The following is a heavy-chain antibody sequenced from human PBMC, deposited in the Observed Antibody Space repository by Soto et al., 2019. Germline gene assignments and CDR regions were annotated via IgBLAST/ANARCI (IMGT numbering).Heavy chain of an antibody. D-gene: IGHD2-21*01. J-gene: IGHJ4*02. CDR2: ITSDGSNT. Sequence: EVQLVESWGGLVQPGGALRLTCVASGFTFSHYWMHWVREAPGKGLLWVSRITSDGSNTAYADSVKGRFTISRDNAKNTLYLQLNSLRAEDTAIYYCASLLWGSVSTDYSGQGILVTVSS. CDR3: ASLLWGSVSTDY. V-gene: IGHV3-74*01. CDR1: GFTFSHYW.